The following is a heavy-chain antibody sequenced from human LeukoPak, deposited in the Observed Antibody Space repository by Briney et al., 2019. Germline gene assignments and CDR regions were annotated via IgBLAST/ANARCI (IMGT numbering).Heavy chain of an antibody. D-gene: IGHD6-6*01. CDR3: ARDGFEYSSSWDNWFDP. Sequence: ASVKVSCKASGYTFTSYGISWVRQAPGQGLEWMGWISAYNGNTNYAQELQGRVTMTTDTSTSTAYMELRSLRSDDTAVYYCARDGFEYSSSWDNWFDPWGQGTLVTVSS. V-gene: IGHV1-18*01. CDR2: ISAYNGNT. CDR1: GYTFTSYG. J-gene: IGHJ5*02.